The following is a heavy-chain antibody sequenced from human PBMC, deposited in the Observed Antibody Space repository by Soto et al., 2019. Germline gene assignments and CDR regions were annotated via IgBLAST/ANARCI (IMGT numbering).Heavy chain of an antibody. J-gene: IGHJ4*02. V-gene: IGHV1-18*01. CDR3: ARDLTRYSSGWYYFDY. Sequence: ASVKVSCKASGYTFTNYGLSWVRQAPGQGLEWMGWISAYNGNTNYAQNLQGRLTMTTDTSTSTAYMELGSLTSDDTAVYYCARDLTRYSSGWYYFDYWGQGTLVTVSS. D-gene: IGHD6-19*01. CDR2: ISAYNGNT. CDR1: GYTFTNYG.